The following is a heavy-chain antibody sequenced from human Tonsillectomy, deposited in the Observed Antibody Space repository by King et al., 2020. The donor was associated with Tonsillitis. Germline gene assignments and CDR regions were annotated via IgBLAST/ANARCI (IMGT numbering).Heavy chain of an antibody. V-gene: IGHV4-31*03. CDR3: ARDRHYGSGSYYNPRAGWFDP. Sequence: VQLQESGPGLVKPSQTLSLTCTVSGGSISSGGYYWSWIRQHPGKGLEWIWYIYYSGSTYYNPSLKSRVTISVDTSKNQFSLKLSSVTAADTAVYYCARDRHYGSGSYYNPRAGWFDPWGQGTLVTVSS. CDR1: GGSISSGGYY. J-gene: IGHJ5*02. D-gene: IGHD3-10*01. CDR2: IYYSGST.